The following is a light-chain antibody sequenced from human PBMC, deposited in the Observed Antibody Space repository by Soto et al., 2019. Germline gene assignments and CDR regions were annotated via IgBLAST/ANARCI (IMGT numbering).Light chain of an antibody. CDR3: QQSYSTPTT. Sequence: DIQMTQSPSSLSASVGDRVTVTCRASQSISNYLNWYQQKPGNDPKLLIQASSSLQRGVPSRFSGSGSGTEFTLTINNLQPENFATYYGQQSYSTPTTFGHGTKVEIK. CDR1: QSISNY. V-gene: IGKV1-39*01. J-gene: IGKJ1*01. CDR2: ASS.